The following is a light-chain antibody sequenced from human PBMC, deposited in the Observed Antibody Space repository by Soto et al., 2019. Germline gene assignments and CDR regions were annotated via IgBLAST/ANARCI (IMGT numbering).Light chain of an antibody. V-gene: IGKV3-20*01. Sequence: EIVLTQSPATLSLSPGDRATLSCRASQSVSTNLAWYQQKPGQAPRLLIYDASRRATGIPDRFSGSGSGTDFTLTISRLEPEDFVVYYCQQYGRSPTFGQGTKVDI. CDR2: DAS. CDR3: QQYGRSPT. J-gene: IGKJ1*01. CDR1: QSVSTN.